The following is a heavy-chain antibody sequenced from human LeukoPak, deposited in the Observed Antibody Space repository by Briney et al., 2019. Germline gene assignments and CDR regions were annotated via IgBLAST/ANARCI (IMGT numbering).Heavy chain of an antibody. CDR2: IYKSGST. D-gene: IGHD4-17*01. CDR3: ARARVIGDYGDYSNAFDI. Sequence: SETLSLACSVSGGSISLYYWRWIRQPPGKGLEWIGYIYKSGSTNYNPSPKSRVTISVDTSKNQCPLKLSSVSAADTVVYYCARARVIGDYGDYSNAFDIWGQGTMVTVSS. J-gene: IGHJ3*02. CDR1: GGSISLYY. V-gene: IGHV4-59*01.